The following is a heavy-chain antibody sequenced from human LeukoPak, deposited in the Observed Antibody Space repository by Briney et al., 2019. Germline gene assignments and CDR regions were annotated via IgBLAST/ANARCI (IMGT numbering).Heavy chain of an antibody. CDR1: GFTFSSYW. CDR3: ARDGHRGYFDY. Sequence: GGSLRLSCAASGFTFSSYWMNWVRQAPGKGLEWVSYISSSSSTIYYADSVKGRFTISRDNAKNSLYLQMNSLRAEDTAVYYCARDGHRGYFDYWGQGTLVTVSS. CDR2: ISSSSSTI. J-gene: IGHJ4*02. D-gene: IGHD2-15*01. V-gene: IGHV3-48*01.